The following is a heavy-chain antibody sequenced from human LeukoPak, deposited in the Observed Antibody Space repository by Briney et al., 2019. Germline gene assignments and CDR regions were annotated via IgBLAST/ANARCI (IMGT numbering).Heavy chain of an antibody. J-gene: IGHJ6*02. CDR1: GYTLTELS. CDR3: ATALSVGATTAGGMDV. Sequence: ASVKVSCKVSGYTLTELSMHWVRQAPGKGLEWMGGFDPEDGETIYAQKFQGRVTMTEDTSADTANMELSSLRSEDTAVYYCATALSVGATTAGGMDVWGQGTTVTVSS. V-gene: IGHV1-24*01. CDR2: FDPEDGET. D-gene: IGHD1-26*01.